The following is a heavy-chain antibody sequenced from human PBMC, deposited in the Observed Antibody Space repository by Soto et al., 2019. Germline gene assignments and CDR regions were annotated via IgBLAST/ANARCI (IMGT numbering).Heavy chain of an antibody. CDR1: GGSISSNY. J-gene: IGHJ4*02. Sequence: SETLSLTCTVSGGSISSNYWTWIRQPPGKGPEWIGYVYNSGSTNYNPSLKSRVTISEDTSKSQFSLKVNSMTAADTAVYYCARYRREAVAGYTLDNWGQGILITVS. V-gene: IGHV4-59*01. CDR2: VYNSGST. CDR3: ARYRREAVAGYTLDN. D-gene: IGHD6-13*01.